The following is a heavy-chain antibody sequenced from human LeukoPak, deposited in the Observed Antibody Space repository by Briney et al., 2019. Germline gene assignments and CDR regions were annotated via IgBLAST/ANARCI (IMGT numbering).Heavy chain of an antibody. CDR3: AKELTFYDSSGYGPNWFDP. D-gene: IGHD3-22*01. CDR2: ISGSGGST. J-gene: IGHJ5*02. Sequence: PGGSLRLSCAASGFTFSSYAMSWVRQAPGKGLEWVSAISGSGGSTYYADSVKGRFTISRDNSKNTLYLQMNSLRAEDTAVYYCAKELTFYDSSGYGPNWFDPWGQGTLVTVSS. V-gene: IGHV3-23*01. CDR1: GFTFSSYA.